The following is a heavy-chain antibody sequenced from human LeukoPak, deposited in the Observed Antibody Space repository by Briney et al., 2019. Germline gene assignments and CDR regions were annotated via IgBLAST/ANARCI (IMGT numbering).Heavy chain of an antibody. J-gene: IGHJ6*03. D-gene: IGHD7-27*01. CDR2: ISSSSSYI. V-gene: IGHV3-21*01. CDR3: ARVAGVASLGLKNYMDV. Sequence: GGYLRLYCAASGFTFSSHGMNWVRQAPGKGLEWVSSISSSSSYIYYADSVKGRLTISRDNTKNSLYLQMNSLRAEDTAVYYCARVAGVASLGLKNYMDVWGKGTTVTVSS. CDR1: GFTFSSHG.